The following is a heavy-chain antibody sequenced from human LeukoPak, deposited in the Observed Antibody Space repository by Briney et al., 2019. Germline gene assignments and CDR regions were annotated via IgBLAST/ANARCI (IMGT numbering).Heavy chain of an antibody. V-gene: IGHV4-34*01. D-gene: IGHD2-2*01. Sequence: SETLSLTCAVYGGSFSGYYWSWIRQPPGKGLEWIGEINHSGSTNYNPSLKSRVTISVDTSKNQFSLKLSSVTAADTAVYYCARASRAAADYCSSTSCSVAYYYYMDVWGKGTTVTVSS. CDR3: ARASRAAADYCSSTSCSVAYYYYMDV. J-gene: IGHJ6*03. CDR2: INHSGST. CDR1: GGSFSGYY.